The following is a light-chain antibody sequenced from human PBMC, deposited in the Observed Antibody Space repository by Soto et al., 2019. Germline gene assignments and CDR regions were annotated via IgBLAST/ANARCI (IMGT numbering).Light chain of an antibody. CDR3: QQYNNWPIT. Sequence: DIVMTQSPATLSVSPGERATLSCRASQSVSSNLAWYQQKPGQVPRLLIYGASTRATGVPARFTGSGSGTEFTLTFSSLQSEDFAVYYCQQYNNWPITFGQGTRLEIK. CDR1: QSVSSN. J-gene: IGKJ5*01. V-gene: IGKV3-15*01. CDR2: GAS.